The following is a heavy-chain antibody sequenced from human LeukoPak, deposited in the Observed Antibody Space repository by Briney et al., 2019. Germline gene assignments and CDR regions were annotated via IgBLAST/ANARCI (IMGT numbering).Heavy chain of an antibody. Sequence: SETLSLTCTVSGYSISSGYYWGWIRQPPGKRLEWIGSIYHSGSTYYNPSLKSRVTISVDTSKNQFSLKLSSVTAADTAVYYCARDLMYYYGSESYEDYWGQGTLVTVSS. V-gene: IGHV4-38-2*02. CDR1: GYSISSGYY. J-gene: IGHJ4*02. D-gene: IGHD3-10*01. CDR3: ARDLMYYYGSESYEDY. CDR2: IYHSGST.